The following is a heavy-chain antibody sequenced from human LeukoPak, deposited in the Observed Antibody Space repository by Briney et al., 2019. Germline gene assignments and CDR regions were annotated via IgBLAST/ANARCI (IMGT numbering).Heavy chain of an antibody. CDR1: GGSISSSSYY. V-gene: IGHV4-39*07. CDR3: ARMSPSSPSRTDYYGSGSYYKKPYYFDY. Sequence: SETLSLTCTVSGGSISSSSYYWGWIRQPPGKGLEWIGSIYYSGSTYYNPSHKSRVTISVDTSKNQFSLKLSFVTAADTAVYYCARMSPSSPSRTDYYGSGSYYKKPYYFDYWGQGTLVTVSS. D-gene: IGHD3-10*01. CDR2: IYYSGST. J-gene: IGHJ4*02.